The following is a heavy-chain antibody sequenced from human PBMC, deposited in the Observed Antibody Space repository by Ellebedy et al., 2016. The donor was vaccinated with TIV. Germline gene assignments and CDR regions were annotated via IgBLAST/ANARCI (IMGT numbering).Heavy chain of an antibody. CDR3: ARHVDEYSSSKRFDP. CDR1: GGSFSGYY. V-gene: IGHV4-39*01. Sequence: SQTLSLTCAVYGGSFSGYYWGWIRQPPGKGLEWIGSIYYSGSTYYNPSLKSRVTISVDTSKNQFSLKLSSVTAADTAVYYCARHVDEYSSSKRFDPWGQGTLVTVSS. D-gene: IGHD6-6*01. CDR2: IYYSGST. J-gene: IGHJ5*02.